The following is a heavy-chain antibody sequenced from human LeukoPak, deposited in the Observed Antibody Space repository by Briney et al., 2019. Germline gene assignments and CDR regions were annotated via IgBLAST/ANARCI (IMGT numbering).Heavy chain of an antibody. CDR3: ARDYDYYDSSGYYYVPKYYFDY. D-gene: IGHD3-22*01. V-gene: IGHV4-34*01. J-gene: IGHJ4*02. Sequence: YNPSLKSRVTISVDTSKNQYSLKLSSVTAADTAVYYCARDYDYYDSSGYYYVPKYYFDYWGQGTLVTVSS.